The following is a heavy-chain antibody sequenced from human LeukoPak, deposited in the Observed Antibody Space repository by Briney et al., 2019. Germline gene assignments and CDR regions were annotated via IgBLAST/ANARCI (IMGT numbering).Heavy chain of an antibody. D-gene: IGHD3-16*01. CDR2: FDPEEGET. CDR1: GYTLTELS. CDR3: ATALGYFDY. V-gene: IGHV1-24*01. Sequence: ASVKVSCKVSGYTLTELSMHWVRQAPGKGLEWMGGFDPEEGETIYTQKFQGRVTMTEDTSTDAAYMELSSLRSEDTAVYYCATALGYFDYWGQGTLVTVSS. J-gene: IGHJ4*02.